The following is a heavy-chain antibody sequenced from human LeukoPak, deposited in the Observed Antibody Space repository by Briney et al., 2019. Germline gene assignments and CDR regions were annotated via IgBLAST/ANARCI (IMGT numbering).Heavy chain of an antibody. Sequence: PSETLSLTCAVYGGSFSGYYWSWIRQPPGKGLEWIGEINHSGSTNYNPSLKSRVTISVDTSKDQFSLKLSSVTAADTAVYYCARGGTMIDGGQTLYYFDYWGQGTLVTVSS. CDR3: ARGGTMIDGGQTLYYFDY. D-gene: IGHD3-22*01. V-gene: IGHV4-34*01. CDR1: GGSFSGYY. CDR2: INHSGST. J-gene: IGHJ4*02.